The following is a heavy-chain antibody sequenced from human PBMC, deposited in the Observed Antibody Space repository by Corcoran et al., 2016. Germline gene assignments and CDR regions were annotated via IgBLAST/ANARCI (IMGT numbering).Heavy chain of an antibody. CDR1: GDSVSSNSDT. J-gene: IGHJ5*02. D-gene: IGHD1-26*01. CDR2: TYYRSKWNN. Sequence: QVHLQQSGPGLVKPSQTLSLTCAISGDSVSSNSDTWNWIRQSPSRGLEWLGRTYYRSKWNNDYAVSVKSRITINPDTSKNQVSLQLNSVTPEDTAVYYCAMSAYYKEWFDPWGQGTLVTVSS. V-gene: IGHV6-1*01. CDR3: AMSAYYKEWFDP.